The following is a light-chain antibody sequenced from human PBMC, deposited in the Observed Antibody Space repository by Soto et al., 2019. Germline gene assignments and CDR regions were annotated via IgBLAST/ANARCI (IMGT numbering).Light chain of an antibody. Sequence: DIQMTQSPSSLSASVGDRFTITCQASQDISNYLNWYQQKPGKXPKXXIYDASNLETGVPSRFSGSGSGTDGTFTISSLQPEDIETYDCQQYDNLPITFGQGTRLEIK. CDR2: DAS. CDR3: QQYDNLPIT. J-gene: IGKJ5*01. V-gene: IGKV1-33*01. CDR1: QDISNY.